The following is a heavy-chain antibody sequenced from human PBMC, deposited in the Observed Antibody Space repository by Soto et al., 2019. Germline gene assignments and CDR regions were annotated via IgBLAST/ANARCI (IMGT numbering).Heavy chain of an antibody. CDR2: ISYSGTT. CDR3: ARQFCGGDCLPPLN. CDR1: GGSIRSGGYY. D-gene: IGHD2-21*02. Sequence: QVQLQESGPGLVKPSETLSLTCTVSGGSIRSGGYYWTWIRQHPGKGLEWIGYISYSGTTSYNPSLKSRLTISIDTLNQFSLKLSSVTAADTATYYCARQFCGGDCLPPLNLGQGTLVTVSS. J-gene: IGHJ4*02. V-gene: IGHV4-31*03.